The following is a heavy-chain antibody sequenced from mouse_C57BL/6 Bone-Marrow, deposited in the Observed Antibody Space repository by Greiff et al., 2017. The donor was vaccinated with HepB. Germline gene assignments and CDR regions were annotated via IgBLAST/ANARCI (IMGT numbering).Heavy chain of an antibody. CDR1: GFNIKDDY. J-gene: IGHJ2*01. Sequence: EVQLQQSGAELVRPGASVKLSCTASGFNIKDDYMHWVKQRPEQGLEWIGWIDPENGDTEYASKFQGKATITADTSSNTAYLQLSSLTSEDTAVYYCTILTTVVATDYWGQGTTLTVSS. CDR3: TILTTVVATDY. CDR2: IDPENGDT. D-gene: IGHD1-1*01. V-gene: IGHV14-4*01.